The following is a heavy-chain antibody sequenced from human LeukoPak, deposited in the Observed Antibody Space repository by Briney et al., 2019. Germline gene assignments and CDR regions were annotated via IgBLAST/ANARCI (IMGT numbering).Heavy chain of an antibody. CDR1: GFTFSSYA. J-gene: IGHJ4*02. Sequence: TGGSLRLSCAASGFTFSSYAMSWVRQAPGKGLEWVSAISGSGGSTYYADSVKGRFTISRDNSKNTLYLQMNSLRAEDTAVYYCAQNPSDSSGTSWGQGTLVTVSS. CDR2: ISGSGGST. CDR3: AQNPSDSSGTS. V-gene: IGHV3-23*01. D-gene: IGHD6-19*01.